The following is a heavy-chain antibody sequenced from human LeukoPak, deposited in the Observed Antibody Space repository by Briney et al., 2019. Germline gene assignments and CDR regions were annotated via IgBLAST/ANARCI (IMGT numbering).Heavy chain of an antibody. CDR3: ARVELFIRSGYYHYYYYMDV. CDR2: ISAYNGNT. V-gene: IGHV1-18*01. CDR1: GYTFTSYG. J-gene: IGHJ6*03. Sequence: GASVKVSCKASGYTFTSYGISWVRQAPGQGLEWMGWISAYNGNTNYAQKLQGRVTMTTDTSTSTVYMEMRSLRSDDTAVYYCARVELFIRSGYYHYYYYMDVWGKGTTVTISS. D-gene: IGHD3-22*01.